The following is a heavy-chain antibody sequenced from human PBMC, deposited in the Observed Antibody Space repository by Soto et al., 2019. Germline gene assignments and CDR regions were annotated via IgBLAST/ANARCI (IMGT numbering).Heavy chain of an antibody. V-gene: IGHV4-31*03. D-gene: IGHD1-26*01. J-gene: IGHJ4*02. CDR3: ARDSAVGATTGIDY. Sequence: LSLTCTVSGGSISSGGYYWSWIRQHPGKGLEWIGYIYYSGSTYYNPSLKSRVTISVDTSKNQFSLKLSSVTAADTAVYYCARDSAVGATTGIDYWGQGTLVTVSS. CDR1: GGSISSGGYY. CDR2: IYYSGST.